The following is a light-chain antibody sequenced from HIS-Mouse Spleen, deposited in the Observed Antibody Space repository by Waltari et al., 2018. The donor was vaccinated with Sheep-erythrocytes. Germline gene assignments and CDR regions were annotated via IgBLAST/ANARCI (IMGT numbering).Light chain of an antibody. CDR3: CSYAGSYNHV. CDR2: EGS. V-gene: IGLV2-23*01. CDR1: SSDVGSYNL. Sequence: QSALTQPASVSGSPGQSITISCTGTSSDVGSYNLVSWYQQHPGKAPKLMIYEGSNRPSGVSNRFSGSKSGNTASLTISGLQAEDEADYYCCSYAGSYNHVFATGTKVTVL. J-gene: IGLJ1*01.